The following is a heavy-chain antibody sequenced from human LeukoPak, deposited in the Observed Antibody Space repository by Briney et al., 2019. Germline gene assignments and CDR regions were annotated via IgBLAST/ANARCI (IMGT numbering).Heavy chain of an antibody. CDR2: IYYSGSA. J-gene: IGHJ5*02. V-gene: IGHV4-39*01. D-gene: IGHD6-19*01. CDR3: ARHGPNSSPHGWFDP. Sequence: PSETLSLTCTVSGGSISSSRYYWGWIRQPPGKGLEWIGSIYYSGSAYYNPSLKSRVTISVDTSKNQFSLKLSSVTAADTAVYYCARHGPNSSPHGWFDPWGQGTLVTVSS. CDR1: GGSISSSRYY.